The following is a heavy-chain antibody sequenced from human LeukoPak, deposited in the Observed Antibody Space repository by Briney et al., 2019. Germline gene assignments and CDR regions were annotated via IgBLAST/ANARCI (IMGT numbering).Heavy chain of an antibody. CDR1: GFTFSTYW. CDR2: ISSDGANA. V-gene: IGHV3-74*01. J-gene: IGHJ4*02. CDR3: VLLSLTPG. D-gene: IGHD3-10*01. Sequence: GGSLRLSCAASGFTFSTYWMHWVRQVPGKGLVWVSRISSDGANANYADSVKGRFTISRDDAKNTLYLQMNSLRAEDTAVYYCVLLSLTPGWGQGTLSPSPQ.